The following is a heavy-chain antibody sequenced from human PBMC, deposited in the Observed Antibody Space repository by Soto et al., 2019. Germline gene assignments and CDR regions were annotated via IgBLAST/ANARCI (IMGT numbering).Heavy chain of an antibody. V-gene: IGHV3-23*01. CDR3: AKGRGGSGSLTPRVDF. D-gene: IGHD3-10*01. CDR2: ISGGGDTT. J-gene: IGHJ4*02. Sequence: EVQLLESGGGLVQPGGSLRLSCAASGFTFNNYAMTWVRQAPGKGLEWVSGISGGGDTTSYADSVKGRFTVSRDGSKTTLYLQMSSLGAEDTALYYCAKGRGGSGSLTPRVDFWGQGTLVTVSS. CDR1: GFTFNNYA.